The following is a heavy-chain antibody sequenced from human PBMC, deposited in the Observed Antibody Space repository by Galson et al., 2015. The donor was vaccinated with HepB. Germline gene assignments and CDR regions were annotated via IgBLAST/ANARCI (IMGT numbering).Heavy chain of an antibody. D-gene: IGHD2-2*02. V-gene: IGHV3-21*01. CDR3: ARESAALPPYYFDY. CDR2: ISSSSSYI. CDR1: GFTFSSYS. J-gene: IGHJ4*02. Sequence: SLRLSCAASGFTFSSYSMNWVRQAPGKGLEWVSSISSSSSYIYYADSVKGRFTISRDNAKNSLYLQMNSLRAEDTAVYYCARESAALPPYYFDYWGQGTLVTVSS.